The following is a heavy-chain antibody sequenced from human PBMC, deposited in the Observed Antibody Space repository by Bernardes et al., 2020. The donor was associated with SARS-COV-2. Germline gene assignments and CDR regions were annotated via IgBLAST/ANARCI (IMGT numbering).Heavy chain of an antibody. D-gene: IGHD6-19*01. Sequence: GGSLRLSCAASGFAFSSFGISWVRQGPGRGLEWVAFITFNGNHQYYADSVKGRFTISRDSSTNTVSLQLTALTLDDTAVYYCARGMGGWSGYYFDFWGQGTRVTVSS. CDR1: GFAFSSFG. J-gene: IGHJ4*02. V-gene: IGHV3-30*03. CDR3: ARGMGGWSGYYFDF. CDR2: ITFNGNHQ.